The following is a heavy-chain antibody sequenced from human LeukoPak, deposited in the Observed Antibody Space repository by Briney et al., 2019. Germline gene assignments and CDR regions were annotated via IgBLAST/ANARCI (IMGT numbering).Heavy chain of an antibody. Sequence: GGSLRLSCAASGFIFTNYFMSWVRQAPGKGLEWVASIKHDGSEKYYVDSVRGRFTISRDNTMNSLYLQMSSLRTEDTAVYYCATDRGWRTSGYYLYYFEYWGQGTLVTYSS. D-gene: IGHD3-3*01. CDR3: ATDRGWRTSGYYLYYFEY. CDR1: GFIFTNYF. V-gene: IGHV3-7*01. CDR2: IKHDGSEK. J-gene: IGHJ4*02.